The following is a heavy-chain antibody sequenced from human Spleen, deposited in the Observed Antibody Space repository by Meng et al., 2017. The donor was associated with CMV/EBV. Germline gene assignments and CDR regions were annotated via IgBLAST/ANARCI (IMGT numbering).Heavy chain of an antibody. CDR3: ARDRLRYFDSDYYGMDV. Sequence: FTFSSYAMHWVRQAPGKGLEWVAVISYDGSNKYYADSVKGRFTISRDNSKNTLYLQMNSLRAEDTAVYYCARDRLRYFDSDYYGMDVWGQGTTVTVSS. CDR2: ISYDGSNK. D-gene: IGHD3-9*01. V-gene: IGHV3-30*04. J-gene: IGHJ6*02. CDR1: FTFSSYA.